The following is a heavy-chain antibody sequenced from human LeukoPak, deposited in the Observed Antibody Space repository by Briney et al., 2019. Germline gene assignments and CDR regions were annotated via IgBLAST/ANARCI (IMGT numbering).Heavy chain of an antibody. J-gene: IGHJ5*02. CDR2: IYTSGST. Sequence: SQTLSLTCTVSGGSISSGSYYWSWIRQPAGKGLEWIGRIYTSGSTNYNPSLKSRVTISVDTSKDQFSLKLSSVTAADTAVYYCARDPTDPLTGTTSWGQGTLVTVSS. D-gene: IGHD1-7*01. V-gene: IGHV4-61*02. CDR3: ARDPTDPLTGTTS. CDR1: GGSISSGSYY.